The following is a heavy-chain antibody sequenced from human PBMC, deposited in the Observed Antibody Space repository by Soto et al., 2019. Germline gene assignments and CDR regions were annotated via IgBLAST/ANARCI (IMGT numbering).Heavy chain of an antibody. D-gene: IGHD4-17*01. CDR1: GYTFTSYG. J-gene: IGHJ6*02. CDR2: IIPIFGTA. V-gene: IGHV1-69*13. Sequence: GASVKVSCKASGYTFTSYGISWVRQAPGQGLEWMGGIIPIFGTANYAQKFQGRVTITADESTSTAYMELSSMRSEDTAVYYFASGYGDYRDNYYYYGMDVWGQGTTVTVSS. CDR3: ASGYGDYRDNYYYYGMDV.